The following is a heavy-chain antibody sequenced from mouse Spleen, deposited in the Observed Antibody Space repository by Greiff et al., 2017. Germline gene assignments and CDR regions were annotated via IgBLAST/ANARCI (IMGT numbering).Heavy chain of an antibody. CDR2: ISDGGSYT. CDR1: GFTFSSYA. J-gene: IGHJ2*01. D-gene: IGHD2-5*01. CDR3: ARDGSNYGFDY. Sequence: EVKLMESGGGLVKPGGSLKLSCAASGFTFSSYAMSWVRQTPEKRLEWVATISDGGSYTYYPDNVKGRFTISRDNAKNNLYLQMSHLKSEDTAMYYCARDGSNYGFDYWGQGTTLTVSS. V-gene: IGHV5-4*01.